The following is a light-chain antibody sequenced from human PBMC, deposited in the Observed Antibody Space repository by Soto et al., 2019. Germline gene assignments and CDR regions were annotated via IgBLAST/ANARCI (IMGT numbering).Light chain of an antibody. J-gene: IGKJ2*01. V-gene: IGKV1-9*01. CDR1: QGISTY. Sequence: DIQLTQSPSFLSASVGDRVTITCRASQGISTYVAWFQQKPGKAPNLLIYVASTLHSGVPSRFSGTESGTEFTLTISSLQPEDFATYYCQQLNSYPITFGQGTKLEIK. CDR3: QQLNSYPIT. CDR2: VAS.